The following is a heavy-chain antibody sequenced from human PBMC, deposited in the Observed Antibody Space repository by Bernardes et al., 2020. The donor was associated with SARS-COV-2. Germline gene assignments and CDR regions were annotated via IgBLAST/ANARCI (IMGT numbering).Heavy chain of an antibody. D-gene: IGHD1-26*01. CDR1: GFRFIDYA. Sequence: GSLRLSCAASGFRFIDYAMNWVRQAPGKGPEWVSSISGGGGRTYHADSVRGRFTISRDNSKNTLDLQMHSLRVEDTAIYFCAKDFSGDYHFYGMDVWGQGTTVTVSS. CDR2: ISGGGGRT. J-gene: IGHJ6*02. V-gene: IGHV3-23*01. CDR3: AKDFSGDYHFYGMDV.